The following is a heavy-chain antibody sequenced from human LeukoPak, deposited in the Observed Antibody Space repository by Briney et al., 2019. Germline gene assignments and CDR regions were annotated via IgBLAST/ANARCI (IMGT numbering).Heavy chain of an antibody. CDR1: GYTLTTHA. D-gene: IGHD3-10*01. V-gene: IGHV7-4-1*02. CDR2: IDTNTGKP. J-gene: IGHJ4*02. Sequence: ASVKVSCKASGYTLTTHAMNWVRQAPAQGLEWMGWIDTNTGKPTYAQGFTGRFVFSLDTSVNTAYLEISGLKADDTAMYYCARAVEGSDIVYWGQGTRATVSS. CDR3: ARAVEGSDIVY.